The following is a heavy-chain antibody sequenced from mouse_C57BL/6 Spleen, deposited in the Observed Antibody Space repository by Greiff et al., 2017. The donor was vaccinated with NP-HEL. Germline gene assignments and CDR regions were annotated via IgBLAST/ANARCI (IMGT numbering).Heavy chain of an antibody. D-gene: IGHD1-1*02. CDR3: ARHGNWYFDV. V-gene: IGHV5-9*01. CDR1: GFTFSSYT. CDR2: ISGGGGNT. J-gene: IGHJ1*03. Sequence: EVMLVESGGGLVKPGGSLKLSCAASGFTFSSYTMSWVRQTPEKRLEWVATISGGGGNTYYPDSVKGRFTISRDNAKNTLYLQMSSLRSEDTALYYCARHGNWYFDVWGTGTTVTVSS.